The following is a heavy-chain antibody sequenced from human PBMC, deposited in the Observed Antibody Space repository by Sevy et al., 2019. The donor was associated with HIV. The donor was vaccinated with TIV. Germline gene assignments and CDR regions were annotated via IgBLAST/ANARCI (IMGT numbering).Heavy chain of an antibody. CDR3: AKCVSGGNSGAAFDY. Sequence: GGSLRLSCAGSGFTFGNYAMYWVRQSPGKGLEWVSGISWNSGSMGYADAVEGRFTISRDNAKNSLHLEMNSLRPGDTALYYCAKCVSGGNSGAAFDYWGQGTRVTVSS. CDR2: ISWNSGSM. CDR1: GFTFGNYA. V-gene: IGHV3-9*01. D-gene: IGHD2-15*01. J-gene: IGHJ4*02.